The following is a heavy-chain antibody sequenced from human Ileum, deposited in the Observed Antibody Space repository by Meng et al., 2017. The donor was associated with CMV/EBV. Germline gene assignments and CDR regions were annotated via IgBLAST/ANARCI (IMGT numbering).Heavy chain of an antibody. Sequence: GAGLVQRAGTLSRTCTVSGGSISGYYWSWIRPPATKGLEWIGRVYSSGSTDYNPSLQSRVTMSVDTSKNQFSLKLSSVTAADTAVYYCARGSSSWAFDYWGQGTLVTVSS. V-gene: IGHV4-4*07. J-gene: IGHJ4*02. CDR3: ARGSSSWAFDY. CDR2: VYSSGST. CDR1: GGSISGYY. D-gene: IGHD2-2*01.